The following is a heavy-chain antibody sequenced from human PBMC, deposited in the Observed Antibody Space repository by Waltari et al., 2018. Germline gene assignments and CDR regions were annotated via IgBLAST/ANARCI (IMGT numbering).Heavy chain of an antibody. J-gene: IGHJ4*02. D-gene: IGHD1-26*01. CDR1: GGSFSGYY. V-gene: IGHV4-34*01. CDR2: INHSGST. Sequence: QVQLQQWGARLLKPSETLSLTCAVYGGSFSGYYWSWIRQPPGKGLEWIGEINHSGSTNYNPSLKSRVTISVDTSKNQFSLKLSSVTAADTAVYYCARRGMGRPDYWGQGTLVTVSS. CDR3: ARRGMGRPDY.